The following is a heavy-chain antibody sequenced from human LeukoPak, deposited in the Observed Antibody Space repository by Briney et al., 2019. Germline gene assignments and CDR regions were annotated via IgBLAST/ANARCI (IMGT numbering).Heavy chain of an antibody. J-gene: IGHJ5*02. D-gene: IGHD5-24*01. V-gene: IGHV3-7*04. CDR2: IKQDGSAT. Sequence: PGGSLRLSCPVSTPILTMDYTGCDCQPPGKGLEWVGNIKQDGSATSYAASVKGRFTISRDNAKNSVYLQVNCLSAKDTAVSYRARGVGYRDGWLLDHWGQGTLVTVSS. CDR3: ARGVGYRDGWLLDH. CDR1: TPILTMDY.